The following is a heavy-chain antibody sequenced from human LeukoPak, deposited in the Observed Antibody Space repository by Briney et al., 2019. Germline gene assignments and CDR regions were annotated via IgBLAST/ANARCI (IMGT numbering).Heavy chain of an antibody. J-gene: IGHJ3*02. Sequence: GASVKVSCKASEYTFTGYYMHWVRQAPGQGLEWMGWINPNSGGTNYAQKFQGRVTMTRDTSISTAYMELRRLGSDDTAVYYCARGFAEEGTTTGAFDIWGHGTMVTVSS. CDR3: ARGFAEEGTTTGAFDI. V-gene: IGHV1-2*02. CDR2: INPNSGGT. CDR1: EYTFTGYY. D-gene: IGHD1-7*01.